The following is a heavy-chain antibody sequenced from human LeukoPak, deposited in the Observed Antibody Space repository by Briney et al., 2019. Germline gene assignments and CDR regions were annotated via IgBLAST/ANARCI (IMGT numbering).Heavy chain of an antibody. D-gene: IGHD3-22*01. V-gene: IGHV4-39*07. CDR1: GGSISSISYY. CDR2: VYYSET. J-gene: IGHJ4*02. CDR3: ACLTMIVDKIDY. Sequence: SETLSLTCTVSGGSISSISYYWGWIRQPPGKGLEWIGTVYYSETYYNPSLKSRVTISVDTSKNQFSLKLSSVTAADTAVYYCACLTMIVDKIDYWGQGTLVTVSS.